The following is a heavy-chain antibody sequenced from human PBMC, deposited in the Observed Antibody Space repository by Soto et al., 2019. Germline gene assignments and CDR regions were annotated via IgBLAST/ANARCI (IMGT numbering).Heavy chain of an antibody. V-gene: IGHV3-53*01. CDR3: AKWHTYNYDSLAFSGFDC. CDR1: GLSVSSTY. D-gene: IGHD3-16*01. Sequence: GSLRLSCAVSGLSVSSTYMSWVRQAPGKGLEWISIIYSGGSTFYADSVKGRFTISRDNSKNTLYLHMNSLRADDTAAYYCAKWHTYNYDSLAFSGFDCWGQGTQVTVSS. CDR2: IYSGGST. J-gene: IGHJ4*02.